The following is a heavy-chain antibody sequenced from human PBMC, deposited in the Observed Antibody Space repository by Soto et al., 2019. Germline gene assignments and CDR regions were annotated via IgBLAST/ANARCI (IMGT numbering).Heavy chain of an antibody. D-gene: IGHD2-15*01. CDR1: GGSFSGYY. CDR3: ARNIVVVVAAKDYYYYMDV. CDR2: INHSGCT. V-gene: IGHV4-34*01. Sequence: SETLSLTCAVYGGSFSGYYWSWIRQPPGKGLEWIGEINHSGCTNYNPSLKSRVTILLDTSKNQFSLKLSSVTAADTAVYYCARNIVVVVAAKDYYYYMDVWGKGTTVTVS. J-gene: IGHJ6*03.